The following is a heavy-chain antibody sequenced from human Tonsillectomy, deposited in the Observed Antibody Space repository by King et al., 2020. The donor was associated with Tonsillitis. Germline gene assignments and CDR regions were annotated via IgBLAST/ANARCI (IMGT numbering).Heavy chain of an antibody. CDR2: IFHSEKP. CDR1: GGSIGGGAFY. V-gene: IGHV4-31*03. Sequence: VQLQESGPGLVKPSQTLSLTCTVSGGSIGGGAFYWSWIRQHPGKGLEWIWYIFHSEKPYYNPSLKSRLIISVDTSENQFSLKLSSVTAADTAVYYCARYEGGVFDPWGQGTLVTVSS. D-gene: IGHD2-15*01. J-gene: IGHJ5*02. CDR3: ARYEGGVFDP.